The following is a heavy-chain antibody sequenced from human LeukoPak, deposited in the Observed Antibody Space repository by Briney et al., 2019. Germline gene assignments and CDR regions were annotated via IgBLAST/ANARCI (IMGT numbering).Heavy chain of an antibody. J-gene: IGHJ4*02. CDR1: GGSISSYY. CDR3: AGSDSSGWLYVGY. Sequence: KTSETLSLTCTVSGGSISSYYWSWIRQPPGKGLEWIGYIYYSGSTNYNPSLKSRVTISVDTSKNQFSLKLSSVTAADTAVYYCAGSDSSGWLYVGYWGQGTLVTVSS. D-gene: IGHD6-19*01. CDR2: IYYSGST. V-gene: IGHV4-59*01.